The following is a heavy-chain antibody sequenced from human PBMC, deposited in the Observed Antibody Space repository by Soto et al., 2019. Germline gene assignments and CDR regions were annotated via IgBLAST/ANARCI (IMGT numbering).Heavy chain of an antibody. D-gene: IGHD1-7*01. J-gene: IGHJ4*02. CDR3: VRSGSDWNLRAFDS. Sequence: QVQLVQSGGEVKKPGASVKVSCKASAYTFTNYGISWVRQAPGQGLEWLGWSSAYNGNINYAQKFRGRVTMTTHPSTGSAYLEVRSLRSADTAVYYWVRSGSDWNLRAFDSWGKGTPVTVSS. V-gene: IGHV1-18*01. CDR1: AYTFTNYG. CDR2: SSAYNGNI.